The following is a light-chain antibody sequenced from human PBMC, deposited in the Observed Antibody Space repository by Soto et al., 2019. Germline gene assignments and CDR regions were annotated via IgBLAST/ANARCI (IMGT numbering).Light chain of an antibody. CDR1: QSVSSSY. J-gene: IGKJ2*01. CDR3: QQYGSSHPYT. CDR2: GAS. Sequence: EIVLTQSPGTLSLSPGERATLSCRASQSVSSSYLAWYQQKPGQAPRLLIYGASSRATGIPDRFSGSGSGTDFTLTISRLEPEDFAGYYCQQYGSSHPYTFGQGTKLEIK. V-gene: IGKV3-20*01.